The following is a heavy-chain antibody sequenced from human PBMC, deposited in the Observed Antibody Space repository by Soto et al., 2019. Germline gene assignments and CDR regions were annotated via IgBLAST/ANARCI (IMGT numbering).Heavy chain of an antibody. V-gene: IGHV3-30*03. CDR2: ISYDGSNK. J-gene: IGHJ6*02. CDR1: GFTFSSYG. CDR3: AADTFWRGMDV. D-gene: IGHD3-3*01. Sequence: VGSLRLSCAASGFTFSSYGMHWVRQAPGKGLEWVAVISYDGSNKYYADSVKGRFTISRDNSKNTLYLQMNSLRAEDTAVYYCAADTFWRGMDVWGQGTTVTVSS.